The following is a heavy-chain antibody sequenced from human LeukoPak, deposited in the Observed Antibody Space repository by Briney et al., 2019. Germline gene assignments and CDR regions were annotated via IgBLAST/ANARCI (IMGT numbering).Heavy chain of an antibody. CDR1: GGSINNYY. J-gene: IGHJ4*02. CDR3: ARNYDFWSGYLDY. Sequence: PSETLSLTCTVSGGSINNYYWSWIRQPPGKGLEWIGYIYYSGSTSYNPSLKSRVTISVDTSKNQFSLKLTSVTAADTAVYCARNYDFWSGYLDYWGQGTLVTVSS. V-gene: IGHV4-59*01. D-gene: IGHD3-3*01. CDR2: IYYSGST.